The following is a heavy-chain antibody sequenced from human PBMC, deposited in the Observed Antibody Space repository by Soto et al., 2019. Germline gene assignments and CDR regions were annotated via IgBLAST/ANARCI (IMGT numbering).Heavy chain of an antibody. CDR1: GYTFTSYG. CDR3: ARCTGVITGTTGSFDP. D-gene: IGHD1-7*01. J-gene: IGHJ5*02. CDR2: ISAYNGNT. Sequence: QVPLVQSGAEVKKPGASVKVSCKASGYTFTSYGISWVRQAPGQGLEWMGWISAYNGNTNYAQKLQGRVTMTTVPSTSKPDMELRSLRSDDTVVYYYARCTGVITGTTGSFDPWGQGTLVTVSS. V-gene: IGHV1-18*01.